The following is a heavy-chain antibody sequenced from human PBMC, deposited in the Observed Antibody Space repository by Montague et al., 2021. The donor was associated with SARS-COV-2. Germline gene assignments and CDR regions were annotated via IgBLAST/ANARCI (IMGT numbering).Heavy chain of an antibody. CDR2: IRGRGSYT. CDR3: ARRGRPYSGYTTGYFDY. D-gene: IGHD5-12*01. V-gene: IGHV3-11*03. CDR1: GFTFSDYY. J-gene: IGHJ4*02. Sequence: SLRLSCAASGFTFSDYYMSWIRQAPGKGLEWVSYIRGRGSYTDYADSVKGRFTISRDNARKSLYLEMNSLRAEDTAVYYCARRGRPYSGYTTGYFDYWGQGTLVTVSS.